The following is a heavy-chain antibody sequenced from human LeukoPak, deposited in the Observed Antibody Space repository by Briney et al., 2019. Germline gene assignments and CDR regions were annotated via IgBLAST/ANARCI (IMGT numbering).Heavy chain of an antibody. CDR2: ISYDGSNK. D-gene: IGHD3-22*01. Sequence: GRSLRLSCAASGFTFSSYAMHWVRQAPGKGLEWVAVISYDGSNKYYADSVKGRFAISRDNSKNTLYLQMNSLRAEDTAVYYCVREPVCCSGYYYIDYWGQGTLVTVSS. CDR3: VREPVCCSGYYYIDY. V-gene: IGHV3-30*09. CDR1: GFTFSSYA. J-gene: IGHJ4*02.